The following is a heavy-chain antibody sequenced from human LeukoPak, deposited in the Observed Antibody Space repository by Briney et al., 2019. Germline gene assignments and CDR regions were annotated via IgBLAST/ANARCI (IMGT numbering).Heavy chain of an antibody. Sequence: ASVKVSCKASGYTFTGYYMHWVRQAPGQGLEWMGWINPNGGGTNYAQKFQGRVTMTRDTSISTAYMELSRLRSDDTAVYYCAREVGATTSHDHWGQGTLVTVSS. J-gene: IGHJ4*02. CDR2: INPNGGGT. V-gene: IGHV1-2*02. D-gene: IGHD1-26*01. CDR1: GYTFTGYY. CDR3: AREVGATTSHDH.